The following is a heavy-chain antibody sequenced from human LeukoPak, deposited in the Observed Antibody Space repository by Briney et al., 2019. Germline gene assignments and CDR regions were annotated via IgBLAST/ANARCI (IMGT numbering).Heavy chain of an antibody. D-gene: IGHD2-21*02. Sequence: GGSLRLSCAASGFTFSSYAMSWVRQAPGKGLEWVAVIWYDGSKKYYVDSVKGRFTISRDNSKNTLYLHMNSLRDEDTAVYHCARADCGGDCYVDYWGQGTLVTVSS. CDR3: ARADCGGDCYVDY. CDR1: GFTFSSYA. V-gene: IGHV3-33*08. J-gene: IGHJ4*02. CDR2: IWYDGSKK.